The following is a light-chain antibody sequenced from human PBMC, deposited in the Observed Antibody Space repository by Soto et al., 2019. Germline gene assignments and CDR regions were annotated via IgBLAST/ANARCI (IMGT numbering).Light chain of an antibody. CDR3: QQRTHWLFST. J-gene: IGKJ3*01. CDR1: QSVGSR. V-gene: IGKV3-11*01. CDR2: DTS. Sequence: EIVLTQSPVTLSLSPGESATLSCRASQSVGSRLAWYQQKPGQAPRLLIYDTSNRATGIPLRFSGSGSGADFTLTISRLEPEDFPVYYCQQRTHWLFSTFGPGTTVDVK.